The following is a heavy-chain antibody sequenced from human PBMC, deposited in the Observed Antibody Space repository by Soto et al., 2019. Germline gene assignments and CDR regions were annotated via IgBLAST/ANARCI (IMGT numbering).Heavy chain of an antibody. CDR2: ISGSGGST. V-gene: IGHV3-23*01. J-gene: IGHJ3*02. CDR1: GFTFSSYA. Sequence: EVQLLESGGGLVQPGGSLRLSCAASGFTFSSYAMSWVRQAPGKGLEWVSAISGSGGSTYYADSVKGRFTISRDNSTNTLYLQMSSRRAEDTALYYCAKSTINSPASPTRVQVNAAPAFDIWGHASMSTVSS. D-gene: IGHD2-8*01. CDR3: AKSTINSPASPTRVQVNAAPAFDI.